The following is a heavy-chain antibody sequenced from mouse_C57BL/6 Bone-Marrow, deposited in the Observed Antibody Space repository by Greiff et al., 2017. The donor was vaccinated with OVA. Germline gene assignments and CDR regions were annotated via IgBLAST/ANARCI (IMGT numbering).Heavy chain of an antibody. Sequence: EVQLKESGPELVQPGASVKMSCTASGYTFTDYYMHWVKQSHGKSLEWIGYINTNNGGTSYNQKFKGKATLTVNKSSSTAYMELRSLTSEDSAVYYCARDSSGPHFDDWGQGTTLTVSS. J-gene: IGHJ2*01. D-gene: IGHD3-2*02. CDR1: GYTFTDYY. CDR2: INTNNGGT. CDR3: ARDSSGPHFDD. V-gene: IGHV1-22*01.